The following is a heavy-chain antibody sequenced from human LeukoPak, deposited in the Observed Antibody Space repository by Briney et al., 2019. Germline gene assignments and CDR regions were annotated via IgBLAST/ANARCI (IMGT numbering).Heavy chain of an antibody. J-gene: IGHJ6*02. Sequence: GGSLRLSCAASGFTFSSYWMSWVRQAPGKGLEWVAIISYDGSSKYYADSVKGRFTISRDSSKNTLYLQMNSLRDEDTAVYYCARGSGNSRSWYIVRDGMDVWGQGTTVTVSS. CDR1: GFTFSSYW. D-gene: IGHD6-13*01. CDR2: ISYDGSSK. V-gene: IGHV3-30-3*01. CDR3: ARGSGNSRSWYIVRDGMDV.